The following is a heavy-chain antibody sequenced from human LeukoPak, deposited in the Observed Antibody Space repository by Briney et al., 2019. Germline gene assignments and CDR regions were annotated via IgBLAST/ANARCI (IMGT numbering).Heavy chain of an antibody. CDR2: IKQDGSEK. Sequence: GSLRLSCAASGFTFSSYWMSWVRQAPGKGLEWVANIKQDGSEKYYVDSVKGRFTISRDNAKNSLYLQMNSLRAEDTAVYYCARAIRSSYYDFWSGIGYWGQGTLVTVSS. D-gene: IGHD3-3*01. CDR1: GFTFSSYW. V-gene: IGHV3-7*05. CDR3: ARAIRSSYYDFWSGIGY. J-gene: IGHJ4*02.